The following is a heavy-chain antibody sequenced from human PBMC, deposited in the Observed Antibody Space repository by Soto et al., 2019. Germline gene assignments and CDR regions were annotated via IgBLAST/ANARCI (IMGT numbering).Heavy chain of an antibody. V-gene: IGHV3-11*01. CDR3: ASAVYYYGSGNEYYYYGMDV. CDR1: GFTFSDYY. J-gene: IGHJ6*02. Sequence: GGSLRHSCAAAGFTFSDYYMSWIRQAPGKGLEWVSYISSSGSTIYYADSVKGRFTISRDNAKNSLYLQMNSLRAEDTAVYYCASAVYYYGSGNEYYYYGMDVWGQGTTVTVSS. CDR2: ISSSGSTI. D-gene: IGHD3-10*01.